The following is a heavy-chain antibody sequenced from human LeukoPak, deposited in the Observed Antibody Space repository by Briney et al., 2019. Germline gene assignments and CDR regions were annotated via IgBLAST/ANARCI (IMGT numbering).Heavy chain of an antibody. D-gene: IGHD2-2*01. CDR2: IKYSGST. CDR3: ARRYCSTTTCLYFDY. J-gene: IGHJ4*02. CDR1: GDSISSSSSY. Sequence: SETLSLTCSVSGDSISSSSSYWGWIRQPPGKGLEWIGIIKYSGSTYYNPSLKSRVSISVDTSKNQFYLELCSATAADTAVYYCARRYCSTTTCLYFDYWGQGTLATVSS. V-gene: IGHV4-39*01.